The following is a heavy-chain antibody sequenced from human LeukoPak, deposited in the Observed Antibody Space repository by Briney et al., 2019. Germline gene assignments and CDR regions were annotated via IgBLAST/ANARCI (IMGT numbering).Heavy chain of an antibody. J-gene: IGHJ5*02. D-gene: IGHD3-10*01. Sequence: SETLSLTCTVSGASISNYYWYWVRQPPGKGLEWIGSIYYSGSTNYNLSLKSRVTISLDTSKNQLSLKLSSVTAADTAVYYCARAVRGTRFDPWGQGTLVTVSS. CDR3: ARAVRGTRFDP. V-gene: IGHV4-59*01. CDR2: IYYSGST. CDR1: GASISNYY.